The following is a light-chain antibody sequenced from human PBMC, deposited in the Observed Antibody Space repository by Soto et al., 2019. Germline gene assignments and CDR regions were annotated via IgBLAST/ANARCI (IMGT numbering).Light chain of an antibody. Sequence: EIVMTQSPVTLSVSPGDRATLSCRASQSVTSNLAWYQQKPGQTPKLLIYVASTRATGIPARFSGSGSGTEFTLTISSPQSEDFAVYYCQQYNVWPLTFGGGTKVEFK. CDR2: VAS. J-gene: IGKJ4*01. CDR1: QSVTSN. V-gene: IGKV3-15*01. CDR3: QQYNVWPLT.